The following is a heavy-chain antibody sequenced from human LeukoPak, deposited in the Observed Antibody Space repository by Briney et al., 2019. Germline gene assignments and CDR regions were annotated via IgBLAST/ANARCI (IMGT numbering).Heavy chain of an antibody. CDR1: GGSISSYY. D-gene: IGHD6-6*01. CDR2: IYYSGST. Sequence: SETLSLTCTVSGGSISSYYWSWIRQPPGKGLEWIGYIYYSGSTNYNPSLKSRVTISVDTSKNQFSLKLSSVTAADTAAYYCATPSIAARRIDYWGQGTLVTVSS. CDR3: ATPSIAARRIDY. J-gene: IGHJ4*02. V-gene: IGHV4-59*01.